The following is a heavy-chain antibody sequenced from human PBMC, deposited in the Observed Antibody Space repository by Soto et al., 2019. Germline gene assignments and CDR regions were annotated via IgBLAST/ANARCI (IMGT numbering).Heavy chain of an antibody. J-gene: IGHJ6*02. Sequence: QVLESGGNSVQPGGSLRLSCAASGFTFGTYTMSWVRLAPGKGLEWVSAISATGDSTYYADSVKGRFTISRDNSKNTLYVQMDSLRVEDTALYYGVTHWGGATVLGGLAVWGHGTTVTVSS. D-gene: IGHD3-16*01. CDR2: ISATGDST. CDR3: VTHWGGATVLGGLAV. CDR1: GFTFGTYT. V-gene: IGHV3-23*01.